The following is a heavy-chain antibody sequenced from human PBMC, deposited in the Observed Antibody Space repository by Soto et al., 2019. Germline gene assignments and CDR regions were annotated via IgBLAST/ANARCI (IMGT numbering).Heavy chain of an antibody. D-gene: IGHD3-16*01. Sequence: QVQVVESGGNIVQPGTSLRLSCAASGFAFTNYGIHWVRQAPGKGLEWVAHISNDGSKKFYADSVKGRFTISRDNSENTGYLQMTSLRPADTAVFYCARDVAMPTGFGLGYWGQGTLVTVSS. J-gene: IGHJ4*02. CDR1: GFAFTNYG. CDR2: ISNDGSKK. CDR3: ARDVAMPTGFGLGY. V-gene: IGHV3-30*03.